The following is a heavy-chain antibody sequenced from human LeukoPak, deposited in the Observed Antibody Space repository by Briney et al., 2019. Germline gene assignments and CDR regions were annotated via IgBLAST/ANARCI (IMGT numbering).Heavy chain of an antibody. J-gene: IGHJ5*02. Sequence: SETLSLTCAVYGGSFSGYYWSWIRQPPGKGLEWIGEINHSGSTNYNPSLKSRVTISVDTSKNQFSLKLSSVTAADTAVYYCARRSRYCSGGSCYYWFGPWGQGTLVTVSS. CDR2: INHSGST. D-gene: IGHD2-15*01. CDR3: ARRSRYCSGGSCYYWFGP. V-gene: IGHV4-34*01. CDR1: GGSFSGYY.